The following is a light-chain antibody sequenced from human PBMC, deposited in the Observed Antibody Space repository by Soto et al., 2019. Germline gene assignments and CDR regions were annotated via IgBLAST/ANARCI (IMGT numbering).Light chain of an antibody. CDR1: SSDVGGYKY. CDR3: CSYAGSYNLV. Sequence: QSALTQPRSVSGSPGQSVTISCTGTSSDVGGYKYVSWYQQHAGKAPKLMIYDVSKRPSGVPDRFSGSKSGNTASLTISGLQAEDEADYYCCSYAGSYNLVFGGGTKVTVL. J-gene: IGLJ2*01. CDR2: DVS. V-gene: IGLV2-11*01.